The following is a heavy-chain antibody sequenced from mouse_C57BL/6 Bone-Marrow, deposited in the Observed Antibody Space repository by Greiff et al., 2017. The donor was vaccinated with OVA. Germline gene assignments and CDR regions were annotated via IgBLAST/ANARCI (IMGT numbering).Heavy chain of an antibody. CDR1: GYAFSSSW. Sequence: QVQLKESGPELVKPGASVKISCKASGYAFSSSWMNWVKQRPGKGLEWIGRIYPGDGDTNYNGKFKGKATLTADKSSSTAYMQLSSLTSEDSAVYFCARSSSGKDLLDYWGQGTTLTVSS. V-gene: IGHV1-82*01. CDR2: IYPGDGDT. CDR3: ARSSSGKDLLDY. J-gene: IGHJ2*01. D-gene: IGHD3-2*02.